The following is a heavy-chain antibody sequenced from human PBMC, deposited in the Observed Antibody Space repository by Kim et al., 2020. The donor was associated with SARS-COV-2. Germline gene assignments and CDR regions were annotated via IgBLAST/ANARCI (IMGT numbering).Heavy chain of an antibody. CDR3: ARPHRELTTTNDYYFDY. Sequence: SVKVSCKASGGTLNSYAITWVRQAPGQGLEWMGGIIPIFGSSNYARKFQGRVTIIADESTNTVYLEINSLTSADTAVYYCARPHRELTTTNDYYFDYWGQGTLVTVSS. D-gene: IGHD4-17*01. V-gene: IGHV1-69*13. CDR2: IIPIFGSS. J-gene: IGHJ4*02. CDR1: GGTLNSYA.